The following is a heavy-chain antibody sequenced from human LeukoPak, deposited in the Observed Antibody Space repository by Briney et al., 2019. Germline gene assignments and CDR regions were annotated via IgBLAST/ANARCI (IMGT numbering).Heavy chain of an antibody. Sequence: RSGGSLRLSCAASGFTVGDHYMTWVRQAPGKGLEWVSITYTGGSTYSADSVKDRFTVSRDSSKNTLYLEMNSLRAEDTAIYYCARSALLTADPFDYWGQGTLVTVSS. CDR1: GFTVGDHY. J-gene: IGHJ4*02. V-gene: IGHV3-66*01. CDR3: ARSALLTADPFDY. D-gene: IGHD2-2*01. CDR2: TYTGGST.